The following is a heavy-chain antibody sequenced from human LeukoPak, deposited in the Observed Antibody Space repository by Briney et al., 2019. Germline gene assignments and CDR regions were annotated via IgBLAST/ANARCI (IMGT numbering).Heavy chain of an antibody. CDR2: INPSGGST. Sequence: ASVKVSCKASGYTFTSYYVHWVRQAPGQGLEWMGIINPSGGSTSYAQKFQGRVTMTRDTSTSTVYMELSSLRSEDTAVYYCARQGAYSSGWYADFDYWGQGTLVTVSS. J-gene: IGHJ4*02. V-gene: IGHV1-46*01. CDR3: ARQGAYSSGWYADFDY. D-gene: IGHD6-19*01. CDR1: GYTFTSYY.